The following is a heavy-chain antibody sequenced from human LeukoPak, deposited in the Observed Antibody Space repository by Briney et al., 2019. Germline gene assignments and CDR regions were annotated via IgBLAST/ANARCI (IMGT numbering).Heavy chain of an antibody. CDR2: ISSSGGYL. D-gene: IGHD6-19*01. Sequence: GGSLRLSCAASGFTFSSYSMNWVRQAPGKGLEWVSSISSSGGYLYYADSVKGRFTISRDNTKNSLYLQMNSLRAEDTAVYYCARRDSSGWYGGDYWGQGTLVIVSS. V-gene: IGHV3-21*01. CDR1: GFTFSSYS. J-gene: IGHJ4*02. CDR3: ARRDSSGWYGGDY.